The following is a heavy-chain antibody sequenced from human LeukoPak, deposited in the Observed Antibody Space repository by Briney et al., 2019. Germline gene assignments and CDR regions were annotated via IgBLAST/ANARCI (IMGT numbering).Heavy chain of an antibody. CDR2: IFPILGIA. CDR1: GGTFSSYA. CDR3: AREGSWYSSSPAD. D-gene: IGHD6-6*01. V-gene: IGHV1-69*04. Sequence: SVKVSCKASGGTFSSYAISWVRQAPGQGLEWMGRIFPILGIANYAQKLQGRVTITADKSTSTAYIELSSLRSEDTAVYYCAREGSWYSSSPADWGQGTLVTVSS. J-gene: IGHJ4*02.